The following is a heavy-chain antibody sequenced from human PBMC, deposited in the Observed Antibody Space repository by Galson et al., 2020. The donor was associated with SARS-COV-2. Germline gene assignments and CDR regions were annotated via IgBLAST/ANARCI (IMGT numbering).Heavy chain of an antibody. V-gene: IGHV3-53*05. CDR1: GFSVSSKY. CDR2: IYYDGST. CDR3: VRDDGTAPYDY. D-gene: IGHD5-18*01. Sequence: METGGSMRLYCAASGFSVSSKYMSWVRQAQGKGLEWVSVIYYDGSTNYADSVRGRFTTSRDTSKNMVYLQMNSLRAEDTAVYYCVRDDGTAPYDYWGQGTLFTVSS. J-gene: IGHJ4*02.